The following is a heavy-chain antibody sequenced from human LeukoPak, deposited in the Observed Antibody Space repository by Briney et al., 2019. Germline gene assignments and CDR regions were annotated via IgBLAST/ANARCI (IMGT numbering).Heavy chain of an antibody. J-gene: IGHJ4*02. CDR3: ARDIREVGATHYFDY. CDR2: IHYSGST. D-gene: IGHD1-26*01. V-gene: IGHV4-59*01. Sequence: SETLPLTCTVSGFSITSYYWSWIRQPPGKGLEWIGLIHYSGSTTYNPSLKSRVTMSVDTSKNQFSLQLRSVTAADTALYYCARDIREVGATHYFDYWGQGTLVTVTS. CDR1: GFSITSYY.